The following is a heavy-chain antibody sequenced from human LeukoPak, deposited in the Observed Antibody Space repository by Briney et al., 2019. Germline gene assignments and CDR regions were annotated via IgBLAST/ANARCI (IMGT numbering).Heavy chain of an antibody. CDR1: GGSISSSSYY. Sequence: PSETLSLTCTVSGGSISSSSYYWGWIRQPPGKGLEWSGSIYYSGSTYYNPSLKSRGTISVDTSKNQFSLKLSSVTAADTAVYYCARHIVATITGVDYWGQGTLVTVSS. D-gene: IGHD5-12*01. CDR2: IYYSGST. V-gene: IGHV4-39*01. CDR3: ARHIVATITGVDY. J-gene: IGHJ4*02.